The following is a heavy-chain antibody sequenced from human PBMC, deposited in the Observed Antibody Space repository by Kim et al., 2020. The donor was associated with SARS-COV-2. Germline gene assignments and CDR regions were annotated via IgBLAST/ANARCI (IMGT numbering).Heavy chain of an antibody. CDR3: ARVPLTGYYRRPSYFDY. V-gene: IGHV1-18*04. Sequence: ASVKVSCKASGYTFTSYGISWVRQAPGQGLEWMGWISAYNGNTNYAQKLQGRVTMTTDTSTSTAYMELRSLRSDDTAVYYCARVPLTGYYRRPSYFDYWGQGTLVTVSS. CDR1: GYTFTSYG. D-gene: IGHD3-9*01. CDR2: ISAYNGNT. J-gene: IGHJ4*02.